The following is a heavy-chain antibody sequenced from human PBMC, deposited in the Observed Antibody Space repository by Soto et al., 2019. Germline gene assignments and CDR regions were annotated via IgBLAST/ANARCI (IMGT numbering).Heavy chain of an antibody. CDR1: GGSISSSNW. Sequence: QVQLQESGPGLVKPSGTLSLTCAVSGGSISSSNWWSWVRQPPGKGLEWIGEIYHSGSTNYNPSLKSRVTISVDKSKNQFSLKLSSVTAADTAVYYCARVLQLWSNYYYYGMDVWGQGTTVTVSS. J-gene: IGHJ6*02. V-gene: IGHV4-4*02. CDR3: ARVLQLWSNYYYYGMDV. CDR2: IYHSGST. D-gene: IGHD5-18*01.